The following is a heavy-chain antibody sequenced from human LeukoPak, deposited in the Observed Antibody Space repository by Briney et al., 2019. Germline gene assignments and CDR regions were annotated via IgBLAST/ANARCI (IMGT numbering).Heavy chain of an antibody. CDR1: GFTFSNYD. V-gene: IGHV3-33*01. Sequence: GGSLRLSCAASGFTFSNYDMHWVRQAPGKRLEWVAIIWYDGIKKYYADSVKGRFTFSRDNSQNTLYLQMNSLRAEDTAVYYCARTLGYCSGGSCPVHFDYWGQGTLVTVSS. D-gene: IGHD2-15*01. CDR2: IWYDGIKK. CDR3: ARTLGYCSGGSCPVHFDY. J-gene: IGHJ4*02.